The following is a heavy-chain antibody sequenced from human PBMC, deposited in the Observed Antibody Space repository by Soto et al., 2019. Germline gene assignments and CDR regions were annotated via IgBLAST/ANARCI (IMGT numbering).Heavy chain of an antibody. Sequence: LSLTCTVSGGSISSGGYYWSWIRQHPGKGLEWIGYIYYSGSTYYNPSLKSRVTISVDTSKNQFSLKLSSVTAADTAVYYCARIPIAAAGRVLFDYWGQGTLVTVSS. CDR3: ARIPIAAAGRVLFDY. CDR2: IYYSGST. V-gene: IGHV4-31*03. CDR1: GGSISSGGYY. D-gene: IGHD6-13*01. J-gene: IGHJ4*02.